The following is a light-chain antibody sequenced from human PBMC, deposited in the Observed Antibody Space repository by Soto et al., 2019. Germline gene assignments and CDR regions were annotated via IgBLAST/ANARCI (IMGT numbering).Light chain of an antibody. J-gene: IGLJ2*01. CDR3: QVWDSSSDHIV. V-gene: IGLV3-21*04. CDR2: YDS. Sequence: SYELTQPPSVSVAPGKTARITCGGNNIGSKSEHWYQQKPGQPPVLVIYYDSDRPSGIPERFSGSNSGNTATLPISRVEAGDEADYYCQVWDSSSDHIVFGGGTKLTVL. CDR1: NIGSKS.